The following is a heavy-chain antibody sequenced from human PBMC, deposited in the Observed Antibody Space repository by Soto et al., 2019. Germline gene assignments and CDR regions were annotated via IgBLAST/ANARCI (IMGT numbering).Heavy chain of an antibody. Sequence: QVQLVESGGGLVKPGGSLRLSCAASGFTFSDYYMTWIRQAPGKGLEWVSYISSGGSTIYYADSVKGRFTVSRDNAKNSLYLQMDSLRAEDPAVYYCASDPYYYASEYWGQGTLVTVSS. CDR1: GFTFSDYY. D-gene: IGHD3-10*01. J-gene: IGHJ4*02. CDR3: ASDPYYYASEY. CDR2: ISSGGSTI. V-gene: IGHV3-11*01.